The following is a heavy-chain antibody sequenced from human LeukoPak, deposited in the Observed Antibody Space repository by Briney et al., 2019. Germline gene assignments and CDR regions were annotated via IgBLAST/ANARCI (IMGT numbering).Heavy chain of an antibody. V-gene: IGHV1-46*01. CDR1: GYSFSTYH. CDR2: INPSTGAT. Sequence: GASVKLSCRTSGYSFSTYHINWVRQAPGQGLEWMGLINPSTGATRYAQKFQGRVTMTRDASTSTFYLELSSLRSEDTAVYYCARDSGSYFTAFDYWGQGTLVTVSS. CDR3: ARDSGSYFTAFDY. D-gene: IGHD1-26*01. J-gene: IGHJ4*02.